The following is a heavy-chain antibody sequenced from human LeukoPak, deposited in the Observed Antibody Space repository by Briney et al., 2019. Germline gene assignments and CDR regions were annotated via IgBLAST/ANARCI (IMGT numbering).Heavy chain of an antibody. CDR1: GFTFRRYW. D-gene: IGHD5-24*01. CDR3: VRDGDDFNFDY. Sequence: PGGSLRLSCAASGFTFRRYWMHWVRQAPGKGLEWVSRVIRDGSFTNYADSVKGRFTISRDNAKNTLHQQMSSLRAEDTAVYFCVRDGDDFNFDYWGQGSLVTVSS. CDR2: VIRDGSFT. J-gene: IGHJ4*02. V-gene: IGHV3-74*01.